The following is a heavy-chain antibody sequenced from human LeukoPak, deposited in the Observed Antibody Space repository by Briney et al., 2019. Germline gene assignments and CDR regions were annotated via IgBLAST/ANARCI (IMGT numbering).Heavy chain of an antibody. J-gene: IGHJ6*03. D-gene: IGHD1-7*01. CDR2: IYHSEST. CDR1: GYSISSGYY. V-gene: IGHV4-38-2*02. CDR3: AREELNYYMDV. Sequence: SETLSLTCTVSGYSISSGYYWGWIRQPPGKGLEWIGSIYHSESTYYNPSLKSRVTISVDTSKNQFSLKLSSVTAADTAVYYCAREELNYYMDVWGKGTTVTVTS.